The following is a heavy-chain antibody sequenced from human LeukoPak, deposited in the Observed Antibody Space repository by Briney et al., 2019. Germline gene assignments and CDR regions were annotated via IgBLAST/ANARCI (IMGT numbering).Heavy chain of an antibody. CDR3: ARGPRDYGDYVYFDL. D-gene: IGHD4-17*01. V-gene: IGHV1-69*13. CDR1: GGTFSSYA. CDR2: IIPIFGTA. J-gene: IGHJ2*01. Sequence: ASMKVSCKASGGTFSSYAISWVRQAPGQGLEWMGGIIPIFGTANYAQKFQGRVTITADESTSTAYMELSSLRSEDTAVYYCARGPRDYGDYVYFDLWGRGTLVTVSS.